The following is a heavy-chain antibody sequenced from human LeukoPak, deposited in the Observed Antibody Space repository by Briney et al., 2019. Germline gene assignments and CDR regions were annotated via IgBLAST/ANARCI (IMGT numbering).Heavy chain of an antibody. CDR3: AREFDILTAYYDY. V-gene: IGHV3-7*01. CDR1: GFTFSRYC. J-gene: IGHJ4*02. CDR2: IKQDGSEK. D-gene: IGHD3-9*01. Sequence: PGGSLRLSCAASGFTFSRYCMSWVRQAPGKGPEWVANIKQDGSEKYYVDSVKGRFTISRDNAKNSLYLQMNSLRAEDTAVYYCAREFDILTAYYDYWGQGTLVTVSS.